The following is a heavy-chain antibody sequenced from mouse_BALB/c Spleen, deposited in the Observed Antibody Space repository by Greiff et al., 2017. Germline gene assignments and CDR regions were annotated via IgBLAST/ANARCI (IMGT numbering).Heavy chain of an antibody. CDR3: ARDYYGYNDAMDY. CDR1: GFTFSSYG. Sequence: EVQRVESGGGLVQPGGSLKLSCAASGFTFSSYGMSWVRQTPDKRLELVATINSNGGSTYYPDSVKGRFTISRDNAKNTLYLQMSSLKSEDTAMYYCARDYYGYNDAMDYWGQGTSVTVSA. J-gene: IGHJ4*01. CDR2: INSNGGST. V-gene: IGHV5-6-3*01. D-gene: IGHD1-2*01.